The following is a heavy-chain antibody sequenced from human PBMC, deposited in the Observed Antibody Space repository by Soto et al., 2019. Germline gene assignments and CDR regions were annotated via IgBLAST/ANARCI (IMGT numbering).Heavy chain of an antibody. V-gene: IGHV6-1*01. CDR3: ARVVGIAAAGNNYVMDF. Sequence: PSQTLSLTCAISGDSVSSNSAAWNWIRQSPSRGLEWLGRTYYRSKWYNDYAVSVKSRITINPDTSKNQFSLQLNSVTPEDTAVYYCARVVGIAAAGNNYVMDFWGQGTTVTGSS. J-gene: IGHJ6*02. CDR1: GDSVSSNSAA. CDR2: TYYRSKWYN. D-gene: IGHD6-13*01.